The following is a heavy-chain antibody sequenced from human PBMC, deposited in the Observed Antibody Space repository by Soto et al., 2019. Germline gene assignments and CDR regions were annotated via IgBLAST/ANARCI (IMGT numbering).Heavy chain of an antibody. CDR1: GFTFSSYA. Sequence: GGSLRLSCAASGFTFSSYAMSWVRQAPGKGLEWVSAISGSGGSTYYAPSVKGRFTISGDNSKNMVYLQMNDLRADDSAVYYCARGGVYGGEHYYTAMDVWGQVSTVTV. CDR3: ARGGVYGGEHYYTAMDV. CDR2: ISGSGGST. J-gene: IGHJ6*02. V-gene: IGHV3-23*01. D-gene: IGHD3-3*01.